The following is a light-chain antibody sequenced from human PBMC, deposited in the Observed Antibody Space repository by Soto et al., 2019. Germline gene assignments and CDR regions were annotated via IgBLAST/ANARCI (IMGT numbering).Light chain of an antibody. Sequence: DIQMTQSPSSLSASVGDRVTITCRASQGISHYLAWYQQNPGKVPKLLIYAASTLQSGAPSRFSGSGAGTDFTLTISSMQPEDVATYYCQKYNSAPRTFGQGTKVELK. V-gene: IGKV1-27*01. CDR1: QGISHY. CDR2: AAS. CDR3: QKYNSAPRT. J-gene: IGKJ1*01.